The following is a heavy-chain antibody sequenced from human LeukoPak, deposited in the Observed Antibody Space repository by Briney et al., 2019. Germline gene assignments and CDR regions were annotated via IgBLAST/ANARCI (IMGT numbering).Heavy chain of an antibody. CDR2: IRSKTNSYAT. CDR3: AKDDGWVQYAN. Sequence: GGSLRLSCAASGFTFSGSAMHWVRQASGKGLEWVGRIRSKTNSYATSYAASVKGRFALSRDDSKNTLYLQMNSLRAEDTAVYYCAKDDGWVQYANWGQGTLVTVSS. D-gene: IGHD5-24*01. V-gene: IGHV3-73*01. J-gene: IGHJ4*02. CDR1: GFTFSGSA.